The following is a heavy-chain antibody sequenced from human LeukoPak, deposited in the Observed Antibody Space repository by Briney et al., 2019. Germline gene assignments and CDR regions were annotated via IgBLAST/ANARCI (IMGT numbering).Heavy chain of an antibody. CDR1: GGTFSSYA. V-gene: IGHV1-69*06. Sequence: GASVKVSCKASGGTFSSYAISWVRQAPGQGLEWMGGIIPIFGTANYAQKFQGRVTITADKSTSTAYMELSSLRSEDTAVYYCARDSMIDRGNWFDPWGQGTLVTVSS. D-gene: IGHD3-22*01. CDR2: IIPIFGTA. J-gene: IGHJ5*02. CDR3: ARDSMIDRGNWFDP.